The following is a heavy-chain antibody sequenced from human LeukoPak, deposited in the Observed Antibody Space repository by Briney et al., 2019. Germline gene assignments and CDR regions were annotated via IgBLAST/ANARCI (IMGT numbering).Heavy chain of an antibody. CDR1: GGTFSSYA. D-gene: IGHD3-3*01. CDR2: IIPIFGTA. CDR3: ARGSRYDFWSGPPKYNWFDP. Sequence: SVKVSCKASGGTFSSYAISWVRQAPGQGLEWIGGIIPIFGTANYAQKFQGRVTITTDESTSTAYMELSSLRSEDTAVYYCARGSRYDFWSGPPKYNWFDPWGQGTLVTVSS. J-gene: IGHJ5*02. V-gene: IGHV1-69*05.